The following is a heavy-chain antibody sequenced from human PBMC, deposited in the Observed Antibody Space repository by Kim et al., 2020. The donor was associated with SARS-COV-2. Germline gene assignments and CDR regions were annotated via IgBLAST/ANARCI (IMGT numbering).Heavy chain of an antibody. CDR2: IKQDGSQK. CDR3: ARVGDYGNSRLDP. V-gene: IGHV3-7*01. CDR1: AIIFSRYW. Sequence: GGSLRLSCAAPAIIFSRYWMSWVRQAPGKGLEWVANIKQDGSQKNYVDSVKGRFTISRDNAKNSLYLQMNSLRAEDTALYYCARVGDYGNSRLDPSGQG. D-gene: IGHD4-17*01. J-gene: IGHJ5*02.